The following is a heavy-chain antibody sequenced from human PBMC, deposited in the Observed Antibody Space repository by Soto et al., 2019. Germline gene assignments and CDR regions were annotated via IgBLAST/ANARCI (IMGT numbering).Heavy chain of an antibody. J-gene: IGHJ5*02. CDR1: GFTFSSYW. Sequence: PGGSLRLSCAASGFTFSSYWMHWVRQAPGKGLVWVSRIKTDGSVTNYADSVKGRFTISRDNAKNTLYLQMNSLRAEDTAVYYCTTHPWGSTSNWFDPWGQGTLVTGSS. V-gene: IGHV3-74*01. CDR2: IKTDGSVT. CDR3: TTHPWGSTSNWFDP. D-gene: IGHD2-2*01.